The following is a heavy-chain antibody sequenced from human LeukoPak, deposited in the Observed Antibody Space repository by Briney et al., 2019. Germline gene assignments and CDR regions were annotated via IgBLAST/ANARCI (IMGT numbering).Heavy chain of an antibody. CDR2: ISYDGSNK. Sequence: PGGSLRLSCAASGFTFSSYGMHWVRQAPGKGLEWVAVISYDGSNKYYADSVKGRFTISRDNSKNTLYLQMNSLRAEDTAVYYCAKDSGDMVRGVDIDYWGQGTLVTVSS. J-gene: IGHJ4*02. CDR3: AKDSGDMVRGVDIDY. D-gene: IGHD3-10*01. CDR1: GFTFSSYG. V-gene: IGHV3-30*18.